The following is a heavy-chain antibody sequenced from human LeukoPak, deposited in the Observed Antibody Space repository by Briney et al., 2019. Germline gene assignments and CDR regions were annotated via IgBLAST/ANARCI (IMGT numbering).Heavy chain of an antibody. J-gene: IGHJ5*01. CDR3: AKATSPVHSRNWFDS. D-gene: IGHD6-13*01. V-gene: IGHV3-23*01. CDR2: VSESGGST. CDR1: GFTFSTYA. Sequence: GGSLRLSCVASGFTFSTYAMGWVRQVPGKGLEWVSSVSESGGSTYYADSVKGRFTISRDNSRNTVNVQMNSLRAEDTAVYYCAKATSPVHSRNWFDSWGQGTLVTVSS.